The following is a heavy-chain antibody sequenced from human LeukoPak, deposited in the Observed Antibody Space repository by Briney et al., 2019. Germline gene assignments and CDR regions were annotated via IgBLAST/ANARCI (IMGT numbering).Heavy chain of an antibody. CDR2: ISAYNGNT. D-gene: IGHD6-13*01. J-gene: IGHJ4*02. V-gene: IGHV1-18*01. Sequence: ASVKVSCKASGYTFTSYGISWVRQAPGQGLEWMGWISAYNGNTNYAQKLQGRVTMTTDTSTSTAYMELRSLRSDDTAVYYCARDRRNSSSFGAFGPPAINRGPDYWGQGTLVTVSS. CDR3: ARDRRNSSSFGAFGPPAINRGPDY. CDR1: GYTFTSYG.